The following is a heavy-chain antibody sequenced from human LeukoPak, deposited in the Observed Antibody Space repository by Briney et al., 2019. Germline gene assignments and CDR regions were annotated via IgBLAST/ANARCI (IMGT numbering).Heavy chain of an antibody. CDR1: GFTVSSNY. CDR3: ARDSGWGAFDI. Sequence: GGSLRLSCAASGFTVSSNYMSWFRQAPGKGLEWVSVIYSGGSAYYADSVKGRFTISRNNSKNTLYLQMNSLRAEDTAVYYCARDSGWGAFDIWGQGTMVTVSS. J-gene: IGHJ3*02. V-gene: IGHV3-53*01. D-gene: IGHD6-19*01. CDR2: IYSGGSA.